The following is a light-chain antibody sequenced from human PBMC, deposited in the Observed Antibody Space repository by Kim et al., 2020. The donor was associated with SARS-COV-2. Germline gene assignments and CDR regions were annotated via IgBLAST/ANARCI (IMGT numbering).Light chain of an antibody. CDR1: GSNIGSNT. CDR3: GAWDDSMSAVI. V-gene: IGLV1-44*01. J-gene: IGLJ2*01. CDR2: INN. Sequence: GQSVTFSCSGRGSNIGSNTVNWYQQLPGTAPKLLIYINNQRPSGVPDRFSGSKSGTSASLAISGLQSEDEANYYCGAWDDSMSAVILGGGTQLTVL.